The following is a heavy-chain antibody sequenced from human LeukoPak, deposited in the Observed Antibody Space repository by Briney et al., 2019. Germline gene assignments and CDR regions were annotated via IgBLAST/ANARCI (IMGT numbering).Heavy chain of an antibody. J-gene: IGHJ4*02. V-gene: IGHV4-39*01. CDR1: GGSISSSSYY. CDR2: IYYSGST. Sequence: SETLSLTCTVSGGSISSSSYYWGWIRQPPGKGLEWIGSIYYSGSTYYNPSLKSRVTISVDTSKNQFSLKLSSVTAADTAVYYCARQDGATRTYYFDYWGQGTLVTVSS. D-gene: IGHD5-24*01. CDR3: ARQDGATRTYYFDY.